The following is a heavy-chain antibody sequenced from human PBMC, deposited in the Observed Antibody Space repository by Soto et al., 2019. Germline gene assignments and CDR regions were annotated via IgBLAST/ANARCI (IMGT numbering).Heavy chain of an antibody. CDR3: ARNLHDYHLLNWFVQ. D-gene: IGHD4-17*01. V-gene: IGHV4-59*01. CDR1: GGSIANYY. CDR2: VYYSGST. Sequence: SETLSLTCSVSGGSIANYYWSWIRQPPGKGLEWIGYVYYSGSTNYNPSLKSRVTMSVDTSRNLFSLKLTSLTAADTAMYYCARNLHDYHLLNWFVQWGQGTLVTVSS. J-gene: IGHJ5*02.